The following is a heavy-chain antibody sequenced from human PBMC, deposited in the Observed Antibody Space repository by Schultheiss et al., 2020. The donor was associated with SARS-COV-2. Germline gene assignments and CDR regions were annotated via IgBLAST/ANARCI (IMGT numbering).Heavy chain of an antibody. CDR3: AKVAARRSLYWYFDL. Sequence: GGSLRLSCAASGFTFSSYAMHWVRQAPGKGLEWVSVIYSGGSTYYADSAKGRFTISRDNSKNTVYLQMNSLRAEDTAVYYCAKVAARRSLYWYFDLWGRGTLVTVSS. D-gene: IGHD6-6*01. CDR1: GFTFSSYA. CDR2: IYSGGST. J-gene: IGHJ2*01. V-gene: IGHV3-NL1*01.